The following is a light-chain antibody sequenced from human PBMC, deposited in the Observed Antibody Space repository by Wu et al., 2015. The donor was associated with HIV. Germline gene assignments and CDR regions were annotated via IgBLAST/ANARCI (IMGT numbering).Light chain of an antibody. CDR2: GAS. V-gene: IGKV3-15*01. CDR1: QSVNNN. J-gene: IGKJ4*01. Sequence: EIVLTQSPATLSVSPGERATLSCRASQSVNNNLAWFQQKPGQAPRLLIYGASTRAAGIPDRFSGSGSGTEFTLTISSLQSEDFAVYYCQQYNTWRTFGGGTKVEIK. CDR3: QQYNTWRT.